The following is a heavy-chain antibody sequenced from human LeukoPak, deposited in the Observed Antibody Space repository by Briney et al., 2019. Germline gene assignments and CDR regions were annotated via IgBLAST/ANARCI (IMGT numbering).Heavy chain of an antibody. V-gene: IGHV3-53*01. J-gene: IGHJ4*02. CDR1: GFNVSANY. D-gene: IGHD3-10*01. CDR3: ARAPHALWFGGGAFDY. CDR2: IYSTAIT. Sequence: GGSLRLSCAASGFNVSANYMIWVRQAPGKGLEWVSVIYSTAITAYVDSVMGRVTISSDNSKNTLALQMNSLRVEDTGVYYCARAPHALWFGGGAFDYWGQGTLVTVSS.